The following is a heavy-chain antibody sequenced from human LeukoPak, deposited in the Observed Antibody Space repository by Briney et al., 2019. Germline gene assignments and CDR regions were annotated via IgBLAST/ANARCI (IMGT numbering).Heavy chain of an antibody. V-gene: IGHV1-8*01. J-gene: IGHJ6*02. Sequence: ASVKVSCKASGYTFTSYDINWVRQATGQGLEWMGWMNPNSGNTGYAQKFQGRVTMTRNTSISTAYMELSSLRSEDTAVYYCARGGIAARLYYYYYYGMDVWGQGTTVTVSS. CDR3: ARGGIAARLYYYYYYGMDV. D-gene: IGHD6-6*01. CDR2: MNPNSGNT. CDR1: GYTFTSYD.